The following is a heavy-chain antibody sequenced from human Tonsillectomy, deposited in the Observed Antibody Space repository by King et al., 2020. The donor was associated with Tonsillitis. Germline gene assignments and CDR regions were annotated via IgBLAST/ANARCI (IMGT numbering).Heavy chain of an antibody. Sequence: VQLVESGGGLVKPGGSLRLSCAASGFTFSNAWMSWVRQAPGKGLEWVGRIKSKTDGGTTDYAAPVKGRFTISRDDSKNTLYLQMNSLKTEDTAVYYCPTFSADYYDSSGYSLWGQGTLVTVSS. CDR2: IKSKTDGGTT. D-gene: IGHD3-22*01. J-gene: IGHJ4*02. CDR1: GFTFSNAW. V-gene: IGHV3-15*01. CDR3: PTFSADYYDSSGYSL.